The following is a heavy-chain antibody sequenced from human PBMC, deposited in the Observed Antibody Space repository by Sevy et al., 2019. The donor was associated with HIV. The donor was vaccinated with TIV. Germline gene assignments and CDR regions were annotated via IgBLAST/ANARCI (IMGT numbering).Heavy chain of an antibody. V-gene: IGHV1-24*01. D-gene: IGHD3-22*01. Sequence: ASVKVSCEVSGYTLTQLSMHWVRQAPGKGLEWMGSFDPEDGETRYAQMLQGRVTLTEDTSTDTAYMELRSLKSEDTAVYYCATTKDYYDSSGSPFDYWGQGTLVTVSS. CDR3: ATTKDYYDSSGSPFDY. CDR1: GYTLTQLS. CDR2: FDPEDGET. J-gene: IGHJ4*02.